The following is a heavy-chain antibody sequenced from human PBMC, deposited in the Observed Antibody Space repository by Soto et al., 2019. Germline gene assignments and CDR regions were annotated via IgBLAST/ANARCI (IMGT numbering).Heavy chain of an antibody. J-gene: IGHJ5*02. CDR2: VSASNGKT. D-gene: IGHD3-10*01. V-gene: IGHV1-18*04. CDR3: AREAFGVSVSWFDP. CDR1: GYIFTTYS. Sequence: QIQLVQSGSEVRMPGASVKVSCKASGYIFTTYSITWVRQAPGQGLEWMGWVSASNGKTNYAQKFEDRVTMTTDTSTTTAYMELRSLRSDDTAVYYCAREAFGVSVSWFDPWGQGTLVTVSS.